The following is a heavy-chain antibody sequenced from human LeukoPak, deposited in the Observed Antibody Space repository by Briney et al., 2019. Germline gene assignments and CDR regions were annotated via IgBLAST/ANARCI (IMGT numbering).Heavy chain of an antibody. CDR3: ARIPKPGIAVAGMVHDWFDP. V-gene: IGHV4-61*02. D-gene: IGHD6-19*01. J-gene: IGHJ5*02. CDR2: IYTSGST. CDR1: GGSISSGSHY. Sequence: PSETLSLTCTVSGGSISSGSHYWSWIRQPAGKGLEWIGRIYTSGSTNYNPSLKSRVTISVDTSKNQFSLKLSSVTAADTAVYYCARIPKPGIAVAGMVHDWFDPWGQGTLVTVSS.